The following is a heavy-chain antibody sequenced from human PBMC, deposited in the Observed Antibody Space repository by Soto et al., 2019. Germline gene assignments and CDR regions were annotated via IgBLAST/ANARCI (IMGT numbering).Heavy chain of an antibody. CDR1: GYTFTSYG. CDR2: ISAYNGNT. Sequence: ASVKVSCKASGYTFTSYGISWVRQAPGQGLEWMGWISAYNGNTNYAQKLQGRVTMTTDTSTSTAYMELRSLRSDDTAVYYCAREADGGGSESYYNGAVDIWGQGTMVTV. J-gene: IGHJ3*02. V-gene: IGHV1-18*01. D-gene: IGHD3-10*01. CDR3: AREADGGGSESYYNGAVDI.